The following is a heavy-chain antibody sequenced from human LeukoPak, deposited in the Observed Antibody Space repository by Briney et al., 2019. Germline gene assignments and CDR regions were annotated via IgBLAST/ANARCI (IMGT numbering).Heavy chain of an antibody. Sequence: GGSLRLSCTVSGFTFADYTMSWFRQAPGKGLEWVGFIRSKAYGGTTEYAASVKGRFTISRDDSKNIAYLQMSSLKTEDTAVYYCTREMRSSASGSYYYWGQGTLVTVSS. V-gene: IGHV3-49*03. J-gene: IGHJ4*02. CDR1: GFTFADYT. CDR2: IRSKAYGGTT. D-gene: IGHD1-26*01. CDR3: TREMRSSASGSYYY.